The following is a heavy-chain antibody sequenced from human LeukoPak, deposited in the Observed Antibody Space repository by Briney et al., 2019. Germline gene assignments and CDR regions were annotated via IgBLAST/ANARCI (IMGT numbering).Heavy chain of an antibody. J-gene: IGHJ6*02. Sequence: PSETLSLTCTVSGGSISSGGNYWSWIRQNPGKGLEWIGHINCSGSTYYNPSLKSRVTISVDTSKNQFSLKLSSVTAADTAVYYCARNELISSNYYYYGMDVWGQGTTVTVSS. CDR3: ARNELISSNYYYYGMDV. V-gene: IGHV4-31*03. CDR2: INCSGST. CDR1: GGSISSGGNY.